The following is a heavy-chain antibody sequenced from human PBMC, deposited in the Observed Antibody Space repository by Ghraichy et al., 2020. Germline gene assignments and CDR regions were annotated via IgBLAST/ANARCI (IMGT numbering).Heavy chain of an antibody. D-gene: IGHD2-15*01. Sequence: SQTLSLTCTVSGDSISSYYWSWIRQSAGKGLEWIGRIYTSGSTNYNPSLESRITMSVDTSKNQFSLKLSSVTAADTAMYYCARDGHDCSGGNCYSDGFDYWGQGTLVTVSS. V-gene: IGHV4-4*07. CDR2: IYTSGST. J-gene: IGHJ4*02. CDR1: GDSISSYY. CDR3: ARDGHDCSGGNCYSDGFDY.